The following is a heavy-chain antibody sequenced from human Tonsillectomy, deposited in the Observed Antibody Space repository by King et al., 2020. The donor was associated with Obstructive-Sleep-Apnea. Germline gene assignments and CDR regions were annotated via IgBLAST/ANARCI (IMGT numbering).Heavy chain of an antibody. CDR3: ARLPDFDWVYGMDV. CDR1: GDSINNYY. V-gene: IGHV4-59*12. D-gene: IGHD3-9*01. J-gene: IGHJ6*02. Sequence: VQLQESGPGLVKPSETLSLTCTVSGDSINNYYWSWIRQPPGKGLEWIGQIHSSGRTNYNPSLKSRVTISVDTSKSQFSLKLSPVIAADTAVYFCARLPDFDWVYGMDVWGQGTTVTVSS. CDR2: IHSSGRT.